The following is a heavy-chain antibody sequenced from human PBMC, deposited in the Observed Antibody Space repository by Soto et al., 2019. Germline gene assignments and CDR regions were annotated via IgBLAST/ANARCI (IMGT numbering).Heavy chain of an antibody. J-gene: IGHJ3*02. CDR3: ATDQGGDTGYSYGRDAFDI. CDR1: GYTLTELS. CDR2: FDPEDGET. D-gene: IGHD5-18*01. Sequence: WASVKVSCKVSGYTLTELSMHWVRQAPGKGLEWMGGFDPEDGETIYAQKFQGRVTMTEDTSTDTAYMELSSLRSEDTAVYYCATDQGGDTGYSYGRDAFDIWGQGTMVTVSS. V-gene: IGHV1-24*01.